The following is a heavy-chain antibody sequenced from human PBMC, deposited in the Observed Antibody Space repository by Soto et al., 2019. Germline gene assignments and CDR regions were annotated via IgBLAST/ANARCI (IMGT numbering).Heavy chain of an antibody. D-gene: IGHD2-8*01. J-gene: IGHJ5*02. CDR2: IIPIFGTA. CDR1: GGTFSSYA. Sequence: SVKVSCKASGGTFSSYAISWVRQAPGQGLEWMGGIIPIFGTANYAQKFQGRVTITADKSTSTAYMELSSLRSEDTAVYYCARRRGRCSDGVCYSWWFDPWGQGTRVTVSS. CDR3: ARRRGRCSDGVCYSWWFDP. V-gene: IGHV1-69*06.